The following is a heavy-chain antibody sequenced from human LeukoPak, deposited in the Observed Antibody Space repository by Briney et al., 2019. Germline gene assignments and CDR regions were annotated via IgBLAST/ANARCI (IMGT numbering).Heavy chain of an antibody. CDR2: IYYSGST. D-gene: IGHD6-19*01. CDR3: AREAAHSSGWYIGEYYFDS. V-gene: IGHV4-59*01. CDR1: GGSISSYY. Sequence: SETLSLTCTVSGGSISSYYWSWIRQPPGKGLEWIGYIYYSGSTNYNPSLKSRVTISVDTSKNQFSLKLSSVTAADTAVYYCAREAAHSSGWYIGEYYFDSWGQGPLVTVSS. J-gene: IGHJ4*02.